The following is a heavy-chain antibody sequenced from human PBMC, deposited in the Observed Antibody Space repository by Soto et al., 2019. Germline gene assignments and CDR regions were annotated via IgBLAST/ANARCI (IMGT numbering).Heavy chain of an antibody. CDR3: ARDYSTLYFDY. CDR2: IYYSGST. Sequence: SETLSLTCTVSGGSISSSSYYWGWIRQPPGNGLEWIGSIYYSGSTYYNPSLKSRVTISVDTSKNQFSLKLSSVTAADTAVYYCARDYSTLYFDYWGQGTLVTVSS. V-gene: IGHV4-39*07. J-gene: IGHJ4*02. CDR1: GGSISSSSYY. D-gene: IGHD4-4*01.